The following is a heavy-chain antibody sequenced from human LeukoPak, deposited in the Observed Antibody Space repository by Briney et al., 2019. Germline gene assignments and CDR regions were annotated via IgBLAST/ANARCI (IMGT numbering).Heavy chain of an antibody. Sequence: PGGSLRLSCAASGFTFSSYSMNWVRQAPGKGLEWVSVIYSGGSTYYADSVKGRFTISRDNSKNTLYLQMNSLRAEDTAVYYCARDRGVTTPLLDYWGQGTLVTVSS. CDR2: IYSGGST. J-gene: IGHJ4*02. CDR3: ARDRGVTTPLLDY. D-gene: IGHD4-17*01. V-gene: IGHV3-66*01. CDR1: GFTFSSYS.